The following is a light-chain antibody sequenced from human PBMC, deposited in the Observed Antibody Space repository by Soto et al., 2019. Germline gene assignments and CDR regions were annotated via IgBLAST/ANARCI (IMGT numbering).Light chain of an antibody. Sequence: EIVLTQSPVTLSLSPGERATLSFRSSQSVSSSYLAWYQQKPGQAPRLLIYGASSRATGIPDRFSGSGSGTDFTLTIIRLEPEDFAVYYCQQYGSSPSTFGQGTRLEIK. V-gene: IGKV3-20*01. CDR1: QSVSSSY. CDR3: QQYGSSPST. CDR2: GAS. J-gene: IGKJ5*01.